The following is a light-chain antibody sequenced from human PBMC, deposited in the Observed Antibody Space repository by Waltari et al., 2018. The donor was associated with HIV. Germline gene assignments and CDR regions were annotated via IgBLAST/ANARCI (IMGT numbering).Light chain of an antibody. Sequence: DIQMTQSPSSVSASVGDRVTITCRASQDLSGWLAWFQQKPGKAPKLLIYAASSLQSGVPSRFSGSGSGTDFTLTISSLQPEDFATYYCQQYNSYSMYTFGQGTKLEIK. V-gene: IGKV1D-16*01. CDR1: QDLSGW. J-gene: IGKJ2*01. CDR2: AAS. CDR3: QQYNSYSMYT.